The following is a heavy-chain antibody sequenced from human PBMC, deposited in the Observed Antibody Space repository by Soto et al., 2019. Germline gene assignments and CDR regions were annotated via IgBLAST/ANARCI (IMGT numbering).Heavy chain of an antibody. V-gene: IGHV3-23*01. CDR1: GFTFSSYA. CDR2: ISGSGGST. Sequence: EVQLLESGGGLVQPGGSLRLSCAASGFTFSSYAMSWVRQAPGKGLEWVSAISGSGGSTYYADSVKGRFTIYRDNSKNTLYLQMNRLRAEDTAVYYCAKEGSSGYYLTEYFPHWGHGTLVIVSS. CDR3: AKEGSSGYYLTEYFPH. D-gene: IGHD3-22*01. J-gene: IGHJ1*01.